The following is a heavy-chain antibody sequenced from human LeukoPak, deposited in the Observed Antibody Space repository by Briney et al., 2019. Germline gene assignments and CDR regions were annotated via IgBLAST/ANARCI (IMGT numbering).Heavy chain of an antibody. CDR3: ASAGPSTGYPYYYFDY. J-gene: IGHJ4*02. V-gene: IGHV1-2*02. CDR1: GYTFTGYY. D-gene: IGHD3-9*01. CDR2: INPNSGGT. Sequence: ASVKVSCKTSGYTFTGYYIHWVRQAPGQGLEWVGWINPNSGGTNYAQKFQGRVTMTRDTSISTAYMELSRLRSDDTAVYYCASAGPSTGYPYYYFDYWGQGTLVTVSS.